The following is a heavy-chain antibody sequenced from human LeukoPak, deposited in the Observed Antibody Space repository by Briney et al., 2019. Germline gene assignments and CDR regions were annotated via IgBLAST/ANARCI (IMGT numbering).Heavy chain of an antibody. CDR3: ATEMTSVVPDY. CDR1: GHTLSELT. J-gene: IGHJ4*02. CDR2: FDPENDER. V-gene: IGHV1-24*01. Sequence: GASVKVSGKVFGHTLSELTMHWVRQAPGKGLEWMGGFDPENDERMYAGKFRGRVTMTEDISTDTAYMELSSLRSEDTAVYFCATEMTSVVPDYWGQGTLVTVSS. D-gene: IGHD4-11*01.